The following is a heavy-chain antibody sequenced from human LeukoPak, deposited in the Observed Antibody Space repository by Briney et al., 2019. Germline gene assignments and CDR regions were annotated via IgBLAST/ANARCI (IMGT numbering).Heavy chain of an antibody. Sequence: ASETLSLTCTVSGGSISSGGYFWTWIRQHPGKGLEWIGYIYYSGSTYYNPSLKSRVIISADTSKNQFSLKLSSVTAADTAVYYCARENGPLLRHFDPWGQGTLVTVSS. CDR3: ARENGPLLRHFDP. V-gene: IGHV4-31*03. D-gene: IGHD3-22*01. CDR2: IYYSGST. J-gene: IGHJ5*02. CDR1: GGSISSGGYF.